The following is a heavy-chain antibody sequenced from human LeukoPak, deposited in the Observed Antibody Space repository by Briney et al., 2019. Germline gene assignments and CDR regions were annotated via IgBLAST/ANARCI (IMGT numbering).Heavy chain of an antibody. J-gene: IGHJ3*02. CDR1: GFTFSSYG. Sequence: GGSLRLSCAASGFTFSSYGMHWVRQAPGKGLEWVAFIRYDGSNKYYADSVKGRFTISRDNSKNTLYLQMKSLRAEDTAVYYCAKDGGSDPDSFDIWGQGTMVTVSS. CDR2: IRYDGSNK. V-gene: IGHV3-30*02. D-gene: IGHD2-15*01. CDR3: AKDGGSDPDSFDI.